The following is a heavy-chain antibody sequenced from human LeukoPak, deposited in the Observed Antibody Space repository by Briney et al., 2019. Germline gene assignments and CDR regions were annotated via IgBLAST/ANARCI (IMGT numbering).Heavy chain of an antibody. CDR3: ASDPSGYDSPYFDY. D-gene: IGHD5-12*01. Sequence: SETLSLTCTVSGGSISSSSYYWVWIRQPPGKGLEWIGSIYYSGSTYYNPSLKSRVTISVDTSKNQFSPKLSSVTAADTAVYYCASDPSGYDSPYFDYWGQGTLVTVSS. CDR1: GGSISSSSYY. CDR2: IYYSGST. J-gene: IGHJ4*02. V-gene: IGHV4-39*01.